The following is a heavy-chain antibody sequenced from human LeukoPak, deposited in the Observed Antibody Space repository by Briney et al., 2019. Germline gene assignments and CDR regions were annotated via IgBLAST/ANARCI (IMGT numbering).Heavy chain of an antibody. D-gene: IGHD2-2*01. CDR1: GFTFSNYA. J-gene: IGHJ3*02. CDR3: AKHGNIVVVPAATSLDAFDI. CDR2: ISGSGGTT. V-gene: IGHV3-23*01. Sequence: SGGSLRLSCGASGFTFSNYAMSWVRQAPGKGLEWVSAISGSGGTTYYADSVKGRFTISRNNSKNTLYLQMNSLRAEDTAVYYCAKHGNIVVVPAATSLDAFDIWGQGTMVTVSS.